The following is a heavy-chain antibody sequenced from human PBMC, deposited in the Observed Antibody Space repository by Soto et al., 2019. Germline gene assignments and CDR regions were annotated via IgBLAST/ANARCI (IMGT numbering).Heavy chain of an antibody. Sequence: TSETLSLTCTVSGDSISSGGSYWTWIRQHPGKGLEWIGYTYYIGSPYYNPSLQSRVTISVDTSKNQVSLKLSSVTAADTAVYYCARAGGTVVAINFYGLDVWGQGTTVTVSS. CDR1: GDSISSGGSY. CDR3: ARAGGTVVAINFYGLDV. V-gene: IGHV4-31*03. CDR2: TYYIGSP. D-gene: IGHD1-26*01. J-gene: IGHJ6*02.